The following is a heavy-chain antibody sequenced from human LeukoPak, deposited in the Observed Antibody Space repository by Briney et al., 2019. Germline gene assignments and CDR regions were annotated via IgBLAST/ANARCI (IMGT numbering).Heavy chain of an antibody. CDR1: GFTFSSYW. CDR3: ARGGSSRD. CDR2: INQGGSDK. Sequence: TGGSLRLSCTVSGFTFSSYWMSWVRQAPGKGLEWVANINQGGSDKSYVDSVKGRFTVSRDNAKKSLYLQMNSLRAEDTAVYYCARGGSSRDWGQGTLVNVSS. V-gene: IGHV3-7*01. D-gene: IGHD1-26*01. J-gene: IGHJ4*02.